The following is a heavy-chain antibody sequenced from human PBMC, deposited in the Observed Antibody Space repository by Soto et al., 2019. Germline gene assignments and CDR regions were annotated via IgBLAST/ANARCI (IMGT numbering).Heavy chain of an antibody. Sequence: QVRLVQSGAEVKKPGASVKVSCKASGYTFTSYGISWVRQAPGQGLEWMGWISDYNGNKNYAQKLQGRVTMTTDTSKSTALMELRSLRSDDKAVYYCARDLGPSRYYYGMDVWGQGTTVTVSS. J-gene: IGHJ6*02. CDR3: ARDLGPSRYYYGMDV. CDR1: GYTFTSYG. CDR2: ISDYNGNK. V-gene: IGHV1-18*01.